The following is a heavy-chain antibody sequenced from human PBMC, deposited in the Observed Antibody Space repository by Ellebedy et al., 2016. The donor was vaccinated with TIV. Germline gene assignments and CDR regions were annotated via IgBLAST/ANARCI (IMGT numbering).Heavy chain of an antibody. Sequence: MPSETLSLTCAVYGGSFNNYYWSWSRQLAGKGLEWMGEFNRGGTTNYNPSIKSRVPISVDTSKNQFSLKLNSVTAADTAVYYCAKWTVGYCSSASCYTGDYWGQGTLVTVSS. CDR2: FNRGGTT. J-gene: IGHJ4*02. CDR3: AKWTVGYCSSASCYTGDY. V-gene: IGHV4-34*01. D-gene: IGHD2-2*02. CDR1: GGSFNNYY.